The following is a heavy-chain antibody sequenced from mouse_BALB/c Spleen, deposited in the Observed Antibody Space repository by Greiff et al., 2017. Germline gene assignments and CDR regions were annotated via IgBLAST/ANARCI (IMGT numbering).Heavy chain of an antibody. CDR2: IWAGGST. CDR3: ARDGNWKFAY. J-gene: IGHJ3*01. Sequence: VKLVESGPGLVAPSQSLSITCTVSGFSLTSYGVHWVRQPPGKGLEWLGVIWAGGSTNYNSALMSRLSISKDNSKSQVFLKMNSLQTDDTAMYYCARDGNWKFAYWGQGTLVTVSA. D-gene: IGHD4-1*01. CDR1: GFSLTSYG. V-gene: IGHV2-9*02.